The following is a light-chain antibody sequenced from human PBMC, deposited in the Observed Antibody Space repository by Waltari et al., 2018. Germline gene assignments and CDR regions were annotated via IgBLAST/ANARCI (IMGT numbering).Light chain of an antibody. V-gene: IGLV2-8*01. CDR2: EVS. Sequence: QSALTQPPSASGSPGQSVTITCTGTSSDVGGYNYVSWYQQHPGRAPTLLIYEVSKRPSGVAQRCSASKSGDTASLTVAELQAEDGAAYYCRSYAGRNNVMFGGGTKLTVL. CDR1: SSDVGGYNY. J-gene: IGLJ3*02. CDR3: RSYAGRNNVM.